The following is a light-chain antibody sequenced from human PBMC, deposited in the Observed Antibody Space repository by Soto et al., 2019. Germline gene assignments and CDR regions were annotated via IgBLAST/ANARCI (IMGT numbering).Light chain of an antibody. V-gene: IGLV2-14*01. Sequence: QSVLTQPASVSGSPGQSITISCTGSSSDVGGYDYVSWYQQLPGKAPKLMISEVSNRPSGVSDRFSGSKSDNTASLTISGLQAEDEADYYCSSYTRTLTLVFGTGTKVTVL. CDR1: SSDVGGYDY. CDR2: EVS. CDR3: SSYTRTLTLV. J-gene: IGLJ1*01.